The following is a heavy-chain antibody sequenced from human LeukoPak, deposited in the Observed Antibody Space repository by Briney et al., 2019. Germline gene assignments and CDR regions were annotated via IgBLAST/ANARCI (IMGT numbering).Heavy chain of an antibody. Sequence: GGSLRLSCAASGFDFSVYSMNWVRQAPGKGLEWISYITSDRNTIYYADSVRGRLTISRDNAKKSVYLELSNLRADDTAMYYCARSTEWFADYWGQGTLVTVSS. CDR3: ARSTEWFADY. J-gene: IGHJ4*02. CDR1: GFDFSVYS. V-gene: IGHV3-48*01. D-gene: IGHD3-3*01. CDR2: ITSDRNTI.